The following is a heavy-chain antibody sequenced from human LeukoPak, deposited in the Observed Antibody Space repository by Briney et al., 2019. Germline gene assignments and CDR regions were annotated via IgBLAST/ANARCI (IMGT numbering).Heavy chain of an antibody. CDR3: AKDTWQFAPDYYYYMNV. CDR1: GFTFSSYT. Sequence: GGSLRLSCAASGFTFSSYTMNWVRQAPGKGLEWVSAISGSGGGTYYADSVKGRFTISRDNSKNTLYLQMNSLRAEDTALYYCAKDTWQFAPDYYYYMNVWGKGTTVTVSS. D-gene: IGHD2-21*01. CDR2: ISGSGGGT. V-gene: IGHV3-23*01. J-gene: IGHJ6*03.